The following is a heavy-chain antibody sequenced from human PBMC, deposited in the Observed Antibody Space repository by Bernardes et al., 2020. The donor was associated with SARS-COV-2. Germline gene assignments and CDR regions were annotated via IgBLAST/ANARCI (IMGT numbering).Heavy chain of an antibody. Sequence: GGSLRLCCVASGFTFSKNAMTWVRKVPGKGLEWVSAISAIGGSTYYAESVKGRFTISRDNSRNTLYLEMNSLRAEDTAVYYCSKNAKYSSSSMEVWGQGTTVTVS. J-gene: IGHJ6*02. V-gene: IGHV3-23*01. CDR1: GFTFSKNA. CDR3: SKNAKYSSSSMEV. D-gene: IGHD6-6*01. CDR2: ISAIGGST.